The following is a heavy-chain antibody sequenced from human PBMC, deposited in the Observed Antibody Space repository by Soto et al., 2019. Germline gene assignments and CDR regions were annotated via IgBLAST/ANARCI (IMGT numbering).Heavy chain of an antibody. D-gene: IGHD2-15*01. Sequence: EVWLLESGGGLVQPGGSLRLSCAASGITVRTNGMSWVRQAPGKGLECVSTISGTDGGTHYADSVKGRFTISRDNSKDTLYLQMNSLRAEDTAVYYCAGHGGYSYLGQGTLVTVSS. J-gene: IGHJ4*02. CDR2: ISGTDGGT. V-gene: IGHV3-23*01. CDR3: AGHGGYSY. CDR1: GITVRTNG.